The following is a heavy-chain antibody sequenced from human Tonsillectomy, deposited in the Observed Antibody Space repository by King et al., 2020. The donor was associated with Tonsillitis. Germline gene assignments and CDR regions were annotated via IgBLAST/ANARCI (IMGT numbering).Heavy chain of an antibody. CDR3: ARGAQSRGGIVVVLAAFYYFNY. Sequence: QLVQSGAEVKKPGSSVKVSCKASGGTFSSYAISWVRQAPGQGLEWMGGIIPIFGTANYAQKFQGRVTITADESTSTAYMELSSLRSEDTAVYYCARGAQSRGGIVVVLAAFYYFNYGAREPWSPSPQ. V-gene: IGHV1-69*12. CDR1: GGTFSSYA. J-gene: IGHJ4*02. CDR2: IIPIFGTA. D-gene: IGHD2-15*01.